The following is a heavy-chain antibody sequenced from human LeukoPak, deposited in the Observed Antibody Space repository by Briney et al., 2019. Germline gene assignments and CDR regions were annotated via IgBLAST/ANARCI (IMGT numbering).Heavy chain of an antibody. CDR3: ARDPGYYDSRGYLDY. J-gene: IGHJ4*02. D-gene: IGHD3-22*01. CDR1: GGTFNSYA. V-gene: IGHV1-69*05. Sequence: GSSVKVSCKASGGTFNSYAISWVRQAPGQGLEWMGGIIPIFGTAGYAQKFQGRVTITTDESTSTAYMELSSLRSEDTAVYYCARDPGYYDSRGYLDYWGQGTLVSVSS. CDR2: IIPIFGTA.